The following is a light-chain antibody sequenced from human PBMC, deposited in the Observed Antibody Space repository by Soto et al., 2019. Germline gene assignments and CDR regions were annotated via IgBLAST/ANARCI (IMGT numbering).Light chain of an antibody. Sequence: EIVMTQSPATLSVSPGERATLSCRASQRVSNNLAWYQQRPGRSPRLIIYATSTRATGIPARFSGSGSGTEFTLTISSLQSEDFAVYYCQQYDNWPPPVGQWTRLEIK. V-gene: IGKV3-15*01. CDR3: QQYDNWPPP. CDR1: QRVSNN. J-gene: IGKJ5*01. CDR2: ATS.